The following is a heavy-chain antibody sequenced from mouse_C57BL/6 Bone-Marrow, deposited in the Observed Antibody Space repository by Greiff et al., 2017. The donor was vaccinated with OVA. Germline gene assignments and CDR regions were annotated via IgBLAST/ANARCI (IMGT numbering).Heavy chain of an antibody. Sequence: EVKLQESGGGLVQPGGSLKLSCAASGFTFSDYYMYWVRQTPEKRLEWVAYISNGGGSTYYPDTVKGRFTISRDNAKNTLYLQMSRLKSEDTAMYYCASYDSWFAYWGQGTLVTVSA. CDR2: ISNGGGST. CDR3: ASYDSWFAY. D-gene: IGHD2-4*01. CDR1: GFTFSDYY. V-gene: IGHV5-12*01. J-gene: IGHJ3*01.